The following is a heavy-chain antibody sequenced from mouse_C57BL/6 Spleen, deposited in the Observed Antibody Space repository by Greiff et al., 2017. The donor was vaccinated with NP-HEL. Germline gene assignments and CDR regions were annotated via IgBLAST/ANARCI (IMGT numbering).Heavy chain of an antibody. D-gene: IGHD2-3*01. CDR2: NYPGSGST. CDR3: ARVYDGDWYFDV. J-gene: IGHJ1*03. CDR1: GYTFTSYW. Sequence: QVQLQQPGAELVKPGASVKMSCKASGYTFTSYWITWVKQRPGQGLEWIGDNYPGSGSTNYNEKFKSKATLTVDTSSSTAYMQLSSLTSEDSAVYYCARVYDGDWYFDVWGTGTTVTVSS. V-gene: IGHV1-55*01.